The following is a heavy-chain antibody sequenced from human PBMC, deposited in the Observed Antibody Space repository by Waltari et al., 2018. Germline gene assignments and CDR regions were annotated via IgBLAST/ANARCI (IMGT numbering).Heavy chain of an antibody. CDR2: IFPGDSDT. D-gene: IGHD3-16*01. Sequence: EVQLVQSGAEVRKPGESLKISCMGSGYRFASNWLGWVRQMPGKGLEWMGIIFPGDSDTRYSPSFQGHVTISADTSNSTAYLQLTNRKASDTAMYYGARHPLVWVASTQNAFDVWGQGTMVTVSS. CDR3: ARHPLVWVASTQNAFDV. V-gene: IGHV5-51*03. J-gene: IGHJ3*01. CDR1: GYRFASNW.